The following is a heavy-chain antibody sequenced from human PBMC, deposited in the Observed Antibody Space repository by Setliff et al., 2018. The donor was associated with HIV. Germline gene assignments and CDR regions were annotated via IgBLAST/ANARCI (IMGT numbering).Heavy chain of an antibody. CDR1: GGSISSGSYY. CDR2: IFYSGTT. D-gene: IGHD3-3*01. J-gene: IGHJ4*02. V-gene: IGHV4-39*01. Sequence: PSETLSLTCSVSGGSISSGSYYWGWIRQPPGKGLEWIGSIFYSGTTYYNPSLKSRVTISVDPSQNQFSLRLISVTAADAAMYYCARPSLGIGGGSKFDSWGQGTLVTVSS. CDR3: ARPSLGIGGGSKFDS.